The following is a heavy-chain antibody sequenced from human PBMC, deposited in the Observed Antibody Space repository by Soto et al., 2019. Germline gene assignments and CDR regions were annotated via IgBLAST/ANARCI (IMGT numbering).Heavy chain of an antibody. J-gene: IGHJ4*02. CDR2: IYHSGST. CDR3: ARDGGVTGIAAAGIGY. D-gene: IGHD6-13*01. CDR1: GGSISSSNW. V-gene: IGHV4-4*02. Sequence: SETLSLTCAVSGGSISSSNWWSWVRQPPGKGLEWIGEIYHSGSTNYNPSLKSRVTISVDKSKNQFSLKLSSVTAADTAVYYCARDGGVTGIAAAGIGYWGQGTPVTVSS.